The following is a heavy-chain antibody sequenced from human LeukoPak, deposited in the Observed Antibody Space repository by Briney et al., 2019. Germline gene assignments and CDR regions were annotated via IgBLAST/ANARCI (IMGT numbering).Heavy chain of an antibody. CDR3: SKCRYGSGSYSQD. CDR1: GFTFSSYS. J-gene: IGHJ4*02. V-gene: IGHV3-48*01. Sequence: GGSLRLSCAASGFTFSSYSMSWVRQAPGKGLEWVSYISSSSSTIYYADSVKGRFTISRDNAKNSLYLQMNSLRAEDTAVYYLSKCRYGSGSYSQDWGQGTLVTVSS. D-gene: IGHD3-10*01. CDR2: ISSSSSTI.